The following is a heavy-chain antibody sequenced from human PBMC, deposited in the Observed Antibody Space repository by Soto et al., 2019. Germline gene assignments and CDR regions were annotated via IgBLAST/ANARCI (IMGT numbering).Heavy chain of an antibody. Sequence: ASVTVSCKASGYTFTGYAIYWVRQAPGQSLEWMGWINAGNGNTKYSQKFQGRVTITRDTSASTAYMELSSLRSEDTAVYYCARSTGSYYVWFDPWGQGTLVTVSS. V-gene: IGHV1-3*01. J-gene: IGHJ5*02. D-gene: IGHD1-26*01. CDR3: ARSTGSYYVWFDP. CDR1: GYTFTGYA. CDR2: INAGNGNT.